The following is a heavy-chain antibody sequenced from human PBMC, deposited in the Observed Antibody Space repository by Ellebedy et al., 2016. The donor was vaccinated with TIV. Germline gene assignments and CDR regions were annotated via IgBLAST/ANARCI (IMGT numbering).Heavy chain of an antibody. CDR2: FDPEDGET. CDR1: GYTLTELS. D-gene: IGHD5-24*01. J-gene: IGHJ4*02. Sequence: ASVKVSCXVSGYTLTELSMHWVRQAPGKGLEWMGGFDPEDGETIYAQKFQGRVTMTRDTSTSTVYMELSSLRSEDTAVYYCARASDGEADYWGQGTLVTVSS. CDR3: ARASDGEADY. V-gene: IGHV1-24*01.